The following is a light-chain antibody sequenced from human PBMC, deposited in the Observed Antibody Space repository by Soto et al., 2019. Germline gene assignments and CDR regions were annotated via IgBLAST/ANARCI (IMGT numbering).Light chain of an antibody. CDR2: GAS. CDR3: QHYGRSKQCT. V-gene: IGKV3-20*01. Sequence: EVVLTQFPGTLSLSPGERAPLSCRASQTITGTYLAWYQQKPGQAPRLLIHGASTRATGIPDRFSGGGTGPALNLHISRVEHEDFAMYYCQHYGRSKQCTFGQGNKVEVK. J-gene: IGKJ1*01. CDR1: QTITGTY.